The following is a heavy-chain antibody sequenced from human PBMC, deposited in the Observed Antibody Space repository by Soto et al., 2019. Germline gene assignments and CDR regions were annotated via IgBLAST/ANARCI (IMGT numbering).Heavy chain of an antibody. J-gene: IGHJ5*02. CDR3: ARDHDDYVWGSYLRNWLDP. Sequence: GGSLRLSCAASGFTFSSYWMTWVRQAPGKGLEWVANIKQDGSEKYHVDSVKGRFTISRDNAKNSLYLQMNSLRAEDTAVYYCARDHDDYVWGSYLRNWLDPWCQGTRVTVAS. V-gene: IGHV3-7*01. CDR2: IKQDGSEK. D-gene: IGHD3-16*02. CDR1: GFTFSSYW.